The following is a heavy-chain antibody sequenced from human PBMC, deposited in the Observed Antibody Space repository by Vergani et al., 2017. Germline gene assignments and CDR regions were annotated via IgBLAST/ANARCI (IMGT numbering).Heavy chain of an antibody. CDR2: INPSGGHT. D-gene: IGHD3-9*01. Sequence: QVQVVQSGAEVKKSGASGKVSCKTSGYTFSNYYMHWVRQAPGQGLEWMGIINPSGGHTNYAQKFQGRVTMTRDTSTSTVYMELSSLRSEDTAIYYCARRDYGILTGYRYWGQGTLVTVSS. V-gene: IGHV1-46*03. J-gene: IGHJ4*02. CDR1: GYTFSNYY. CDR3: ARRDYGILTGYRY.